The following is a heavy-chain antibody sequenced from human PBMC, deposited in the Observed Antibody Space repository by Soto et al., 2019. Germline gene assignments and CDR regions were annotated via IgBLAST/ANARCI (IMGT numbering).Heavy chain of an antibody. CDR1: GFTFSSYW. CDR2: INSNGRST. CDR3: VRDYYDSSSYLNWFDP. J-gene: IGHJ5*02. D-gene: IGHD3-22*01. Sequence: GGSLRLSCAASGFTFSSYWMHWVRQAPGKGLLWVSRINSNGRSTSYADSVKGRFTISRDNAKNTLYLQMNSLRAEDTAVYYCVRDYYDSSSYLNWFDPWGQGTLVTVYS. V-gene: IGHV3-74*01.